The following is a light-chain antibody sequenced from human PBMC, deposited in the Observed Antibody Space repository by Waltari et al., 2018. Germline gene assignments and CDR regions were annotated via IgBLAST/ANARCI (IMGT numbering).Light chain of an antibody. CDR3: QQYNSYSALT. CDR1: QTVLYSANNKNY. J-gene: IGKJ4*01. Sequence: DIVMTQSPDSLAVSLGERATINCKSSQTVLYSANNKNYLTWYQHKPGQPPKLLISWASIRESGVPDRVTGSGSGTDFTLTISSLRPDDFATYYCQQYNSYSALTFGGGTRVEIK. CDR2: WAS. V-gene: IGKV4-1*01.